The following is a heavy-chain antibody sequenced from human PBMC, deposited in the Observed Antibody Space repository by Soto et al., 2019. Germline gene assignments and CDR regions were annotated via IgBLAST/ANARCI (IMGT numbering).Heavy chain of an antibody. Sequence: PSETLSLTCTVSSDSISSYYWSWIRQPPGKRLEWIGYISYSGSTDYNPSLKSRVTISGDTSKNQFSLKVSSVTAADTAVYYCARGTSWQLPFDYWGQGPMVTVYS. J-gene: IGHJ4*02. CDR3: ARGTSWQLPFDY. CDR2: ISYSGST. V-gene: IGHV4-59*01. CDR1: SDSISSYY. D-gene: IGHD6-13*01.